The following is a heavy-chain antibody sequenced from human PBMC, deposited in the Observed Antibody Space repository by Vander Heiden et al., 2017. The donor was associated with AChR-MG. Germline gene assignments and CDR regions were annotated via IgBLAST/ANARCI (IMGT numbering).Heavy chain of an antibody. CDR3: ARGRGSGSSYFDY. D-gene: IGHD3-10*01. CDR2: IKQDGSEK. V-gene: IGHV3-7*01. Sequence: EVQLVESGGGLVQPGGSLRLSCPASGFTFSSYWMTWVRQAPGKGLEWVANIKQDGSEKYYVDSVKGRFTISRDNAKNSLYLQMNSLGAEDTAVYYCARGRGSGSSYFDYWGQGPLVTVSS. CDR1: GFTFSSYW. J-gene: IGHJ4*02.